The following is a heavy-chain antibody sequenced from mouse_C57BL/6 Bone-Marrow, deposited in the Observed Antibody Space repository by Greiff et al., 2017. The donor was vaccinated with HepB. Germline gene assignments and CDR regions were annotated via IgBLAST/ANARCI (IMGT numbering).Heavy chain of an antibody. D-gene: IGHD3-3*01. CDR2: IDPETGGT. J-gene: IGHJ3*01. Sequence: QVQLKESGAELVRPGASVTLSCKASGYTFTDYEMHWVKQTPVHGLEWIGAIDPETGGTAYNQKFKGKAILTADKSSSTAYMELRSLTSEDSAVYYCTSGDSYDYWGQGTLVTVSA. V-gene: IGHV1-15*01. CDR3: TSGDSYDY. CDR1: GYTFTDYE.